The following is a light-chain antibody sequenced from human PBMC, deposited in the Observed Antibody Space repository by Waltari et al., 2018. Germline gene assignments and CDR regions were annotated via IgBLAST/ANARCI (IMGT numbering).Light chain of an antibody. CDR2: GAS. J-gene: IGKJ2*01. CDR1: QSVSTNY. V-gene: IGKV3-20*01. CDR3: QHYGSSPYT. Sequence: CRASQSVSTNYLAWYQQKPGQAPRLIIYGASSRATGIPDRFSGSGSGTDFTLTIRRLEPEDFAVYYCQHYGSSPYTFGQGAKLEIK.